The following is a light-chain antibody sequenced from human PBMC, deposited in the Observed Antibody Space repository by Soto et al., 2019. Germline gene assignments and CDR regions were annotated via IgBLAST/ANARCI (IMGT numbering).Light chain of an antibody. J-gene: IGKJ2*01. Sequence: EIELTQSPGTLSLSPGDRATLSCRASQSVSSSYLAWYQQKPGQAPRLLIYGSSSRATGIPERFSGSWSGTDFTLTISRLQPEDFAVYYCQQYGRSPYTFGEGTKLEIK. CDR3: QQYGRSPYT. CDR1: QSVSSSY. CDR2: GSS. V-gene: IGKV3-20*01.